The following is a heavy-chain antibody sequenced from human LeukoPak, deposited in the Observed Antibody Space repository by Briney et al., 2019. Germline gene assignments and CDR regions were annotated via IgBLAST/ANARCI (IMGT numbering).Heavy chain of an antibody. V-gene: IGHV4-31*03. D-gene: IGHD5-12*01. CDR3: ARYKFGHDSL. Sequence: PSETLSLTCTVSGGSISSGGYYWSWIRQHPGKGLEWIGYIYYSGSTYYNPSLKSRVTISVDTSKNQFSLKLSSVTAADTAVYYCARYKFGHDSLWDQGTLVTVSS. J-gene: IGHJ4*02. CDR2: IYYSGST. CDR1: GGSISSGGYY.